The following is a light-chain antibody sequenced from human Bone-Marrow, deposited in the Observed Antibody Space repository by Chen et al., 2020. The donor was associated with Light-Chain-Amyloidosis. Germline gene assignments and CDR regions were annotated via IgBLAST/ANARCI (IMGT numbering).Light chain of an antibody. J-gene: IGLJ3*02. CDR1: NIGSTS. V-gene: IGLV3-21*02. CDR3: QVWERSSDRPV. CDR2: EDS. Sequence: SFVLAPPPFLSLAPGQPATIACGGNNIGSTSVHWYQQTPGQAPLLVVYEDSDRPSGIPERLSGSNSGNTATLTISRVEAGDEADYYCQVWERSSDRPVFGGGTKLTVL.